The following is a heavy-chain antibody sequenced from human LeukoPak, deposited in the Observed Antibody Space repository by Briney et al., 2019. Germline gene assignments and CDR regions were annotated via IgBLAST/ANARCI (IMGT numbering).Heavy chain of an antibody. CDR1: VYTFTSYG. D-gene: IGHD3-22*01. CDR3: ARDDVDYDSSGFYYFDY. Sequence: ASVKVSCKASVYTFTSYGISWVRQAPGQGLEWMGWISAYNGNTNYAQKLQGRVTMTTDTSTSTAYMELRSLRSDDTAVYYCARDDVDYDSSGFYYFDYWGQGTLVTVSS. J-gene: IGHJ4*02. CDR2: ISAYNGNT. V-gene: IGHV1-18*01.